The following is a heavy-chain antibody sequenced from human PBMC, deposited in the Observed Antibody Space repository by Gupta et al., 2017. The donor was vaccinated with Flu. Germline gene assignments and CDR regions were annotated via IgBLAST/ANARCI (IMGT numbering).Heavy chain of an antibody. Sequence: FSDYYISWIGQGGGKGLQWVSYISSRRSTICYADAVKGRFTISRDDAKQSLYLEMNSLRAEDTAGDDGARVFRGYYYVDDWGKVTTGTVSS. J-gene: IGHJ6*03. V-gene: IGHV3-11*01. CDR2: ISSRRSTI. CDR1: FSDYY. CDR3: ARVFRGYYYVDD.